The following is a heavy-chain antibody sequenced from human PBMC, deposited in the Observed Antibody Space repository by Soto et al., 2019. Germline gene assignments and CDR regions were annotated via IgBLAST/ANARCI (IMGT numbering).Heavy chain of an antibody. CDR3: GKRQRGDGFGVYF. V-gene: IGHV3-23*05. CDR1: GFTFTNVG. D-gene: IGHD3-10*01. Sequence: EVQLLESGGGLVQPGQSLRLSCVASGFTFTNVGMIWVRQAPGKGLEWVSGIDSNGGYTYYADAVKVRFTISRDNSQNTMYLQLNSLRVEDTALYFCGKRQRGDGFGVYFWGRGTLVTVS. CDR2: IDSNGGYT. J-gene: IGHJ4*02.